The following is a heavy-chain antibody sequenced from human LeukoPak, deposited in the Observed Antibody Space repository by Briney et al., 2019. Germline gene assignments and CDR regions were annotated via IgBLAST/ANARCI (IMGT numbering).Heavy chain of an antibody. Sequence: GGSLRLSCAASGFTFSSYEMNWVRQAPGKGLEWISYISSSGSTIYYADSVKGRFTISRDNAKNSLYLQMNSLRAEDTAVYYCARVGVFGYGDYYDYWGQGTLVTVSS. J-gene: IGHJ4*02. V-gene: IGHV3-48*03. CDR1: GFTFSSYE. D-gene: IGHD4-17*01. CDR3: ARVGVFGYGDYYDY. CDR2: ISSSGSTI.